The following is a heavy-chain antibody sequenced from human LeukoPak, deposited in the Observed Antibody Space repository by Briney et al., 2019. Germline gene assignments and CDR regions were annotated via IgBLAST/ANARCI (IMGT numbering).Heavy chain of an antibody. Sequence: PGGSLRLSCAASRFTFDEYGMSWVRQTAGKGLEWVSGINWNGRSIGYADSVKGRFTVSRDNPKNSLYLQMNSLRAEDTAVYYCARARHDYGDRDAFDIWGQGTMVTVSS. D-gene: IGHD4-17*01. CDR3: ARARHDYGDRDAFDI. J-gene: IGHJ3*02. V-gene: IGHV3-20*04. CDR1: RFTFDEYG. CDR2: INWNGRSI.